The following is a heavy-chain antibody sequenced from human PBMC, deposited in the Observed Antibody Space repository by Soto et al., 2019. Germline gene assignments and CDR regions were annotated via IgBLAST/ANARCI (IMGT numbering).Heavy chain of an antibody. D-gene: IGHD3-22*01. CDR2: IIPIFGTA. CDR1: GGTFSSYA. CDR3: ARGEKYYDSSGYYGY. V-gene: IGHV1-69*13. Sequence: ASVKVSCKASGGTFSSYAISWVRQAPGQGLEWMGGIIPIFGTANYAQKFQGRVTITADESTSTAYMELSSLRSEDTAVYYCARGEKYYDSSGYYGYWGQGTLVTVSS. J-gene: IGHJ4*02.